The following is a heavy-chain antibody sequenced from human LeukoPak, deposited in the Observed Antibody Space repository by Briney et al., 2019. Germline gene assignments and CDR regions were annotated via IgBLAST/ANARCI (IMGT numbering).Heavy chain of an antibody. CDR1: GGSISYYY. V-gene: IGHV4-59*01. D-gene: IGHD4-23*01. Sequence: SETLSLTCTVSGGSISYYYWSWIRQPPGKGLEWIGYIYYSGSTNYNPSLKSRVTISVDTSKNQFSLRLSSVTAADTAVYYCARDRAIDYGGNSVNWFDPWGQGTLVTVSS. CDR3: ARDRAIDYGGNSVNWFDP. J-gene: IGHJ5*02. CDR2: IYYSGST.